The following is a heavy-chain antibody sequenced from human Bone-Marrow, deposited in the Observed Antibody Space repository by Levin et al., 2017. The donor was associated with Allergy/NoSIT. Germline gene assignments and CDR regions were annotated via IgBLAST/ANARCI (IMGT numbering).Heavy chain of an antibody. CDR3: ATAGFSSSRFEY. CDR1: GFTFSNAW. Sequence: AGESLKISCAASGFTFSNAWMTWVRQAPGKGLEWVGRIKSKSDGETTDYAAPVKGRFTISRDDSENMLYLQMNSLKTEDTAVYYCATAGFSSSRFEYWGQGSLVTVSS. CDR2: IKSKSDGETT. D-gene: IGHD2-2*01. V-gene: IGHV3-15*01. J-gene: IGHJ4*02.